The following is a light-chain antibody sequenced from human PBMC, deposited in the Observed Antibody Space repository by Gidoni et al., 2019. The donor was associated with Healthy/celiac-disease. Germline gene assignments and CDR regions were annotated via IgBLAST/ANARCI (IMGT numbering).Light chain of an antibody. V-gene: IGKV1-39*01. CDR1: QSMSSY. CDR3: QQSYSTPWT. CDR2: SAS. J-gene: IGKJ1*01. Sequence: IQMTHSPSSLSASVVDRVTITCRASQSMSSYLNWYQQKPWKAPKLLIYSASSLQSGVPSSFSGSGSGTDFTLTISSLQPEEFATYYCQQSYSTPWTFGQGTKVEIK.